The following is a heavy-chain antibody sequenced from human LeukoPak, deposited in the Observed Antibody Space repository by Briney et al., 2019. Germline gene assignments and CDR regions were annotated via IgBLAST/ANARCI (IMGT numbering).Heavy chain of an antibody. CDR2: ISYDGSNK. J-gene: IGHJ3*02. Sequence: GGPLRLSCAASGFTFSTYAMHWVRQAPGKGLEWVAVISYDGSNKYYADSVKGRFTISRDNSKNTLYLQMNSLRAEDTAVYYCAKDWRVKSYCSSTSCIPDAFDIWGQGTMVTVSS. CDR3: AKDWRVKSYCSSTSCIPDAFDI. V-gene: IGHV3-30-3*01. D-gene: IGHD2-2*01. CDR1: GFTFSTYA.